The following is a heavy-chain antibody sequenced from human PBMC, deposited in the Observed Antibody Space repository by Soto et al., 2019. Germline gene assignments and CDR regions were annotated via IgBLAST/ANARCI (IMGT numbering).Heavy chain of an antibody. CDR2: IYPGDSDT. D-gene: IGHD3-22*01. CDR1: GYSFTSYW. V-gene: IGHV5-51*01. CDR3: ARPGRRGYDSSGYNPYYGMDV. J-gene: IGHJ6*02. Sequence: GESLKISCKGSGYSFTSYWIGWVRQMPGKGLEWMGIIYPGDSDTRYSPSFQGQVTISADKSISTAYLQWSSLKASDTAMYYCARPGRRGYDSSGYNPYYGMDVWGQGTTVTVSS.